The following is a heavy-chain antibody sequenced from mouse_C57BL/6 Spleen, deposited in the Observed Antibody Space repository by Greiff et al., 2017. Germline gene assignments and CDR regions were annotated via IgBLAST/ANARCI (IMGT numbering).Heavy chain of an antibody. CDR1: GYSITSGYY. Sequence: EVQLQESGPGLVKPSQSLSLTCSVTGYSITSGYYWNWIRQFPGNKLEWMGYISYDGSNNYNPSLKNRISITRDTSKNQFFLKLNSVTTEDTATYYCARERAVYYFDYWGQGTTLTVSS. V-gene: IGHV3-6*01. CDR2: ISYDGSN. CDR3: ARERAVYYFDY. D-gene: IGHD6-1*01. J-gene: IGHJ2*01.